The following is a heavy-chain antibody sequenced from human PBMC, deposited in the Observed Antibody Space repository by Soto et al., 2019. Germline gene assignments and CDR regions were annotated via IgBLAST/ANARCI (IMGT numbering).Heavy chain of an antibody. CDR1: GFTFSSYS. V-gene: IGHV3-21*01. D-gene: IGHD2-2*01. J-gene: IGHJ4*02. Sequence: EVQLVESGGGLVKPGGSLRLSCAASGFTFSSYSMNWVRQAPGTGLEWVSSISSSSSYIYYADSVKGGITISRDNAKNHLSLQMNSLRTEDADVYYCARDRGRHCSSTSCYSFGYWGQGTLVTVSS. CDR3: ARDRGRHCSSTSCYSFGY. CDR2: ISSSSSYI.